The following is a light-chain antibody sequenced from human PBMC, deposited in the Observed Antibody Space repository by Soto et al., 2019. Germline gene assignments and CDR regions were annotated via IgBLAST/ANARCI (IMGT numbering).Light chain of an antibody. CDR3: QQYNKWPLT. Sequence: EIVMTQSPATLSVSPGERATLSCRASQSVSSNLAWYQQKPGQAPRLLIYHASTRATGIPARFSGSGSGTEFTLTLSGLQSEDFAVYYCQQYNKWPLTFGGGTKVEIK. CDR2: HAS. V-gene: IGKV3-15*01. CDR1: QSVSSN. J-gene: IGKJ4*01.